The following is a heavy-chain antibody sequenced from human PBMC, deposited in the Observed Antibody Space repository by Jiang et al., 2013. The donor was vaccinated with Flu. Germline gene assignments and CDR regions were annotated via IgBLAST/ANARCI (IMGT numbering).Heavy chain of an antibody. CDR1: GFTFSSYA. Sequence: VQLLESGGGVVQPGRSLRLSCAASGFTFSSYAMHWVRQAPGKGLEWVAVISYDGSNKYYADSVKGRFTISRDNSENTLYLQMNSLRAEDTAVYYCAREGWRRSPRAFDI. D-gene: IGHD1-26*01. CDR3: AREGWRRSPRAFDI. V-gene: IGHV3-30-3*01. J-gene: IGHJ3*02. CDR2: ISYDGSNK.